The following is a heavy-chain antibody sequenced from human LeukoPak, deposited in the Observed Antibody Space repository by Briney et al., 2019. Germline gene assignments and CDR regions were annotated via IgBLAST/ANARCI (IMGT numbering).Heavy chain of an antibody. Sequence: ASVTVSFTASGGTFIIYAISWVRQAPGQGLEWMGGIIPIFGTANYAQKFQGRVTITTDESTSTAYMELSSLRSEDTAVYYCAGHSSGRTQWGQGTLVTVSS. CDR3: AGHSSGRTQ. CDR2: IIPIFGTA. V-gene: IGHV1-69*05. CDR1: GGTFIIYA. D-gene: IGHD6-19*01. J-gene: IGHJ4*02.